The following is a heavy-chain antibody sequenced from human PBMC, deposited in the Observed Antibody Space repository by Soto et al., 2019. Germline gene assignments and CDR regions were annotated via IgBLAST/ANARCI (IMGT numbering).Heavy chain of an antibody. CDR1: GFTFSSYG. D-gene: IGHD5-18*01. J-gene: IGHJ6*02. CDR3: AKGDTAMVRGKRYYGMDV. CDR2: ISYDGSNK. V-gene: IGHV3-30*18. Sequence: QVQLVESGGGVVQPGRSLRLSCAASGFTFSSYGMHWVRQAPGKGLEWVAVISYDGSNKYYADSVKGRFTISRDNSKNTLYLQMNSLRAEDTAVYYCAKGDTAMVRGKRYYGMDVWGQGTTVTVSS.